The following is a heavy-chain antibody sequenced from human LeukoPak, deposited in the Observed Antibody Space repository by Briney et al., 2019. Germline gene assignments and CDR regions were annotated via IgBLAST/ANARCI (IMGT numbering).Heavy chain of an antibody. Sequence: PSETLTLTCTVSGGSISSHYWSWIRQPPGKGLEWIGYIYYSGSTNYNPSLKSRVTISVDTSKNQFSLKLSSVTAADTAVYYCARVRRSSSWCFDPWGQGTLVTVSS. J-gene: IGHJ5*02. CDR1: GGSISSHY. CDR3: ARVRRSSSWCFDP. CDR2: IYYSGST. D-gene: IGHD6-13*01. V-gene: IGHV4-59*11.